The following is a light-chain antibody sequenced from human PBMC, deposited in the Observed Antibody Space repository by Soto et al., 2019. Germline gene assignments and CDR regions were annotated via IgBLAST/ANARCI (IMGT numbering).Light chain of an antibody. CDR2: AAS. Sequence: DIQMTQSPSSLSASVGDRVTITCRASQGISNYLAWYQQKPGQVPKLLIYAASTLQSGVPSRVSGGGSGTDFTLTISSLQPEDVATYYCQKYDSAPRTFGQGTKVEI. V-gene: IGKV1-27*01. CDR3: QKYDSAPRT. CDR1: QGISNY. J-gene: IGKJ1*01.